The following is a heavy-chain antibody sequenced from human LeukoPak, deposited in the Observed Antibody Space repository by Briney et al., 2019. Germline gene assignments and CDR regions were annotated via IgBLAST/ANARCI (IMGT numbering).Heavy chain of an antibody. CDR1: GFTFSTYA. CDR2: ISGSGGTT. CDR3: ARDSSGDYAVDY. V-gene: IGHV3-23*01. J-gene: IGHJ4*02. D-gene: IGHD4-17*01. Sequence: GGSLRLSCAASGFTFSTYAMSWVRQAPGKGLEWVSVISGSGGTTYYADSVKGRFTISRDNSKNTLYLQMNSLRAEDTAVYYCARDSSGDYAVDYWGQGTLVSVSS.